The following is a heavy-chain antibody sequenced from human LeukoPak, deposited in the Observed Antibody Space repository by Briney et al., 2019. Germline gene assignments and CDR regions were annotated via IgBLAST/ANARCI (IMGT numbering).Heavy chain of an antibody. CDR3: ARHDPSPPYSSGYDY. Sequence: GESLKISCKGSGYSFTSYWIGWVRQMPGKGLERMGIIYPDDSDTRYSPSFQGQVTISADKSISTAYLQWSSLKASDTAMYYCARHDPSPPYSSGYDYWGQGTLVTVSS. CDR2: IYPDDSDT. CDR1: GYSFTSYW. J-gene: IGHJ4*02. D-gene: IGHD6-19*01. V-gene: IGHV5-51*01.